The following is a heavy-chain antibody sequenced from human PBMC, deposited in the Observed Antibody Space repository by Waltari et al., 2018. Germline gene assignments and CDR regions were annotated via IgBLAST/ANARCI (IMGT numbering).Heavy chain of an antibody. D-gene: IGHD5-18*01. CDR3: AKGAYTYGNAYFDY. V-gene: IGHV3-23*01. J-gene: IGHJ4*02. CDR1: GFTVSTYA. Sequence: EVQLLESGGGLVQPGGSLRLSCAASGFTVSTYAMSWVRQAPGKGLEWVSGISGDGASTYYADSVKGRFTISRDIFKNTLYLQMSSLRAEDTAVYYCAKGAYTYGNAYFDYWGQGTLVTVSS. CDR2: ISGDGAST.